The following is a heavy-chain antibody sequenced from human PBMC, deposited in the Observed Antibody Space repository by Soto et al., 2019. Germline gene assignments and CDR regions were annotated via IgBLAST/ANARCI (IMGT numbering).Heavy chain of an antibody. J-gene: IGHJ3*02. CDR3: ARDDCSGGSCYPGVRAFDI. CDR1: GGTFSSYT. D-gene: IGHD2-15*01. Sequence: SVKVSCKASGGTFSSYTISWVRQAPGQGLEWMGRIIPILGIANYAQKFQGRVTITADKSTSTAYMELSSLRSEDTAVYYCARDDCSGGSCYPGVRAFDIWGQGTMVTVSS. V-gene: IGHV1-69*04. CDR2: IIPILGIA.